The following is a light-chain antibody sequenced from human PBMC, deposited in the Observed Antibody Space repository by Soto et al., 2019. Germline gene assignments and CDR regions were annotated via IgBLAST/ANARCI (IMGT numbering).Light chain of an antibody. Sequence: DIQMTQSPSSLSASVGDRVTITCQASQGISNYLNWYQLKPGKAPKLLIFDASKLQTGVPSRFFGSGSGTHFTLTIGSLQPEDIGTYYCQHYDNFPITFGQGTRLETK. CDR3: QHYDNFPIT. CDR1: QGISNY. V-gene: IGKV1-33*01. J-gene: IGKJ5*01. CDR2: DAS.